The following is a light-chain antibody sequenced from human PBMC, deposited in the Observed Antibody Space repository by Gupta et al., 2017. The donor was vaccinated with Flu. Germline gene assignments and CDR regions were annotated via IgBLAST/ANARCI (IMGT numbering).Light chain of an antibody. V-gene: IGLV3-21*02. Sequence: SYVLTQPPSVSVAPGQTATITWGGDNIGSKSAHWYQQKPGQAPVLVVYDNRDRPSRLPERFSGSNSGNTATLSSSRVEAGDEADYYCQVWDSSSGDPVFGGGTTLTVL. J-gene: IGLJ3*02. CDR3: QVWDSSSGDPV. CDR1: NIGSKS. CDR2: DNR.